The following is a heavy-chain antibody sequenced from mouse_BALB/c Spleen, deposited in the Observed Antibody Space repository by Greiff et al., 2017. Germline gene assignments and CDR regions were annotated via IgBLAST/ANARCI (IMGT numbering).Heavy chain of an antibody. D-gene: IGHD2-3*01. J-gene: IGHJ4*01. CDR1: GFAFSSYD. CDR2: ISSGGGST. Sequence: EVKLMESGGGLVKPGGSLKLSCAASGFAFSSYDMSWVRQTPEKRLEWVAYISSGGGSTYYPDTVKGRFTISRDNAKNTLYLQMSSLKSEDTAMYYCARHQSDGYYDAMDYWGQGTSVTVSS. V-gene: IGHV5-12-1*01. CDR3: ARHQSDGYYDAMDY.